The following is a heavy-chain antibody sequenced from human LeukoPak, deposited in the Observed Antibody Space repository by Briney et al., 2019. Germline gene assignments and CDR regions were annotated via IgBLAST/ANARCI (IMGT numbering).Heavy chain of an antibody. CDR1: GGSISSSSYY. CDR3: AGDSSGYAFDI. Sequence: SETLSLTCNVSGGSISSSSYYWGWIRQPPGKGLEWIGSIYYSGSTYYNPSLKSRVTISVDTSKNQFSLKLSFVTAADTAVYYCAGDSSGYAFDIWGQGTMVTVSS. J-gene: IGHJ3*02. D-gene: IGHD3-22*01. CDR2: IYYSGST. V-gene: IGHV4-39*01.